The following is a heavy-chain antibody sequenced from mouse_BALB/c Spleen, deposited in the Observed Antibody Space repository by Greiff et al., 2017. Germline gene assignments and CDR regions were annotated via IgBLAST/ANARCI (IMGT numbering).Heavy chain of an antibody. J-gene: IGHJ2*01. Sequence: EVQLQQSGAELVRPGALVKLSCKASGFNIKDYYMHWVKQRPEQGLEWIGWIDPENGNTIYDPKFQGKASITADTSSNTAYLQLSSLTSEDTAVYYCARGNYYGSSYYFDYWGQGTTLTVSS. V-gene: IGHV14-1*02. CDR2: IDPENGNT. D-gene: IGHD1-1*01. CDR1: GFNIKDYY. CDR3: ARGNYYGSSYYFDY.